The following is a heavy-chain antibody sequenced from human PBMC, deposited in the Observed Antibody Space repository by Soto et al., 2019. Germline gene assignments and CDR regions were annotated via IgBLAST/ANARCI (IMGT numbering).Heavy chain of an antibody. CDR3: ARHRHTVVTQDYFDH. Sequence: PSETLSLTCIVSGESISSSSYYWGWIRQPPGKGLEWIGSIYYSGRTYYNPSFKSRVTISIDTSKNQFSLKLSSVTATDTAVYYCARHRHTVVTQDYFDHWRQGDLVTVSS. J-gene: IGHJ4*02. V-gene: IGHV4-39*01. CDR1: GESISSSSYY. D-gene: IGHD2-21*02. CDR2: IYYSGRT.